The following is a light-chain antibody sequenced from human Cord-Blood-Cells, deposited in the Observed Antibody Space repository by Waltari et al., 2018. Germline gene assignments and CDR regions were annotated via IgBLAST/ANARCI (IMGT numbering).Light chain of an antibody. J-gene: IGLJ1*01. CDR1: SSDVRGYNY. Sequence: QSALTQPASVSGSPGQSITISCTGTSSDVRGYNYVSWYQQHPGKAPKLMIYDVSNRPSGVSNRFSGSKSGNTASLTISGLQAEDEADYYCSSYTSSSTLVVFGTGTKVTVL. CDR3: SSYTSSSTLVV. CDR2: DVS. V-gene: IGLV2-14*01.